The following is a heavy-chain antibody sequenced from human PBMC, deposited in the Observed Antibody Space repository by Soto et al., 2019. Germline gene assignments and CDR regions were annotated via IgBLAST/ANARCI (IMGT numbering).Heavy chain of an antibody. CDR3: ARDPQVRGYCSSTSCYKGGAFDI. CDR1: GGSISSGGYY. Sequence: SETLSLTCTVSGGSISSGGYYWSWIRQHPGKGLEWIGYIYYSGSTYYNPSLKSRVTISVDTSKNQLSLKLSSVTAADTAVYYCARDPQVRGYCSSTSCYKGGAFDIWGQGTMVTVSS. J-gene: IGHJ3*02. V-gene: IGHV4-31*03. CDR2: IYYSGST. D-gene: IGHD2-2*02.